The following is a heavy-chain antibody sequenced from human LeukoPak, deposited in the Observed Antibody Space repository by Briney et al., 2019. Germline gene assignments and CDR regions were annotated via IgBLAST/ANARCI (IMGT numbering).Heavy chain of an antibody. CDR2: MNPNSGNT. V-gene: IGHV1-8*01. CDR3: ARTLNYYYGMDV. CDR1: GYTFTSYD. Sequence: ASVKVSCKASGYTFTSYDINWVRQATGQGLEWVGWMNPNSGNTGYAQKFQGRVTMTRNTSISTAYMELSSLRSEDTAVYYCARTLNYYYGMDVWGQGTTVTVSS. J-gene: IGHJ6*02.